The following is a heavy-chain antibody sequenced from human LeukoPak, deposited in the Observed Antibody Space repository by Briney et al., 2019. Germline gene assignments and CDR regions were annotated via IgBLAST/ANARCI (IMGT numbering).Heavy chain of an antibody. V-gene: IGHV3-30*18. Sequence: PGRSLRLSCAASGFPFSSYGMHWVRQAPGKGLDWVAVISSDGSKKNHADSVKGRFTISRDNSKNTLYLQMSSLRAEDTAVYYCAKKLSGSYEGCMQQWGQGTLVTVSS. CDR2: ISSDGSKK. J-gene: IGHJ1*01. CDR1: GFPFSSYG. D-gene: IGHD1-26*01. CDR3: AKKLSGSYEGCMQQ.